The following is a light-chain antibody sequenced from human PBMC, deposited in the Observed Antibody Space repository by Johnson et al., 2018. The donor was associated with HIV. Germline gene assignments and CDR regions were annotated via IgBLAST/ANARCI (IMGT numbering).Light chain of an antibody. CDR1: NSNIGNNY. Sequence: LTQPPSVSAAPGQKVTISCSGSNSNIGNNYVSWYQQLPGTAPKLLIYESTNRPSGIPDRFSGSKSGTSATLGISGLQTGDEADYYCGTWDSRLNVYLFGPGTKVTVL. J-gene: IGLJ1*01. CDR2: EST. CDR3: GTWDSRLNVYL. V-gene: IGLV1-51*02.